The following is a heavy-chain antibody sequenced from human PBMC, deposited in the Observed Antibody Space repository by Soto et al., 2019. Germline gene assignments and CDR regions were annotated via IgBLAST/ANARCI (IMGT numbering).Heavy chain of an antibody. CDR1: GGSISSSSYY. V-gene: IGHV4-39*01. CDR2: IYYSGSA. CDR3: ARRVIPDAKVDY. J-gene: IGHJ4*02. Sequence: SETLSLTCTVSGGSISSSSYYWGWIRQPPGKGLEWIGSIYYSGSAYYNPSLQSRVTISVDTSKNQFSLKLRSVTAADTAVYYCARRVIPDAKVDYWGQGTLVTVSS. D-gene: IGHD2-2*01.